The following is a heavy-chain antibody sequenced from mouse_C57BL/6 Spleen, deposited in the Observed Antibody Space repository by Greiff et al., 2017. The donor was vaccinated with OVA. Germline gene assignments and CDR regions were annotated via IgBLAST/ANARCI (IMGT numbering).Heavy chain of an antibody. J-gene: IGHJ4*01. CDR1: GYTFTDHT. V-gene: IGHV1-78*01. CDR2: IYPRDGST. Sequence: QVQLQQSDAELVKPGASVKISCKVSGYTFTDHTIHWMKQRPEQGLEWIGYIYPRDGSTKYNEKFKGKATLTADKSSSTAYMQLNSLTSEDSAVYFCAAIYYDYDEVLGYAMDYWGQGTSVTVSS. CDR3: AAIYYDYDEVLGYAMDY. D-gene: IGHD2-4*01.